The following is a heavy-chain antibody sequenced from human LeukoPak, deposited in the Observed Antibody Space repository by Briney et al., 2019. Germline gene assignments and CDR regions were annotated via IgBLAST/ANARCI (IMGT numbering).Heavy chain of an antibody. Sequence: SETLSLTCAVYGGSFSGYYWSWIRQPPGKGLEWIGEINHSGSTNYNPSLKSRVTISVDTSKNQFSLKLSSVTAADTAVYYCARGGDCSGGSCYGYFDYWGQGTLVTVSS. J-gene: IGHJ4*02. V-gene: IGHV4-34*01. CDR3: ARGGDCSGGSCYGYFDY. CDR2: INHSGST. CDR1: GGSFSGYY. D-gene: IGHD2-15*01.